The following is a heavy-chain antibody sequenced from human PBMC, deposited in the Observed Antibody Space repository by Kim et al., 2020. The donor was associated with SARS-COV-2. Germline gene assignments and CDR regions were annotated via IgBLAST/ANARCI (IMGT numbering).Heavy chain of an antibody. D-gene: IGHD6-19*01. CDR1: GGSISAYY. CDR2: IHYSGDT. J-gene: IGHJ4*02. Sequence: SETLSLTCTVSGGSISAYYWSWIRQPPGKGLEWIGYIHYSGDTNYNPSLRSRVTISVDTSKNQFSLKLSSVTAADTAVYYCVRATPVAGIFYFDYWGQGTLVTVSS. V-gene: IGHV4-59*01. CDR3: VRATPVAGIFYFDY.